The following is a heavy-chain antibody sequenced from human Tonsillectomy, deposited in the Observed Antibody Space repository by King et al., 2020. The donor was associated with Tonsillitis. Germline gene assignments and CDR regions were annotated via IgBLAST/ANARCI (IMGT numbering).Heavy chain of an antibody. CDR3: ARDTAYCGHDSTYGMDV. Sequence: VQLVESGAEVKKPGSSVKVSCKASGGSFNSYAISWVRQAPGQGLEWMGVIIPIFGTTNYAQKFQGRVTITADASTNSAYMELSSLRSEDTAVYYCARDTAYCGHDSTYGMDVWGQGTTVTVSS. CDR2: IIPIFGTT. D-gene: IGHD2-21*02. V-gene: IGHV1-69*01. J-gene: IGHJ6*02. CDR1: GGSFNSYA.